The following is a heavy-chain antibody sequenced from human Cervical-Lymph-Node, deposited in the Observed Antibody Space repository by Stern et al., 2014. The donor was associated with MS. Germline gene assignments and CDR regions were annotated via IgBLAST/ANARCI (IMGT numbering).Heavy chain of an antibody. CDR1: GFTFSSYS. V-gene: IGHV3-21*01. CDR3: ARGRGGNYRYYFDY. J-gene: IGHJ4*02. CDR2: ISRGGSYI. Sequence: EVQLVESGGGLVKPGGSLRLSCAASGFTFSSYSMHWVRQAPGQGLEWVASISRGGSYIYYAESLKGRFTISRDNAKKSMYLQLNSLRAEDTAVYYCARGRGGNYRYYFDYWGQGTLVTVSS. D-gene: IGHD4-23*01.